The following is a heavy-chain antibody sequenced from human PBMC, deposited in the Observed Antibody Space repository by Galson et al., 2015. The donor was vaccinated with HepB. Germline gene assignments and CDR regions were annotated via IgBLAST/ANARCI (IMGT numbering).Heavy chain of an antibody. CDR2: ISSSGSTI. CDR3: ARDAEGYSGYDDYGMDV. D-gene: IGHD5-12*01. V-gene: IGHV3-11*01. J-gene: IGHJ6*02. CDR1: GFTFSDYY. Sequence: SLRLSCAASGFTFSDYYMSWIRQAPGKGLEWVSYISSSGSTIYYADSVKGRFTISRDNAKNSLYLQMNSLRAEDTAVYYCARDAEGYSGYDDYGMDVWGQGTTVTVSS.